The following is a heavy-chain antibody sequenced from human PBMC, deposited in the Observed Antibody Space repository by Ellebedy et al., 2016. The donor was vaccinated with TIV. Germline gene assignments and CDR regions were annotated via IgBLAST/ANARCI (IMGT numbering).Heavy chain of an antibody. V-gene: IGHV3-30-3*01. CDR2: ISYTGGSQ. CDR3: AGEVGARQINS. CDR1: GFTFSEHA. J-gene: IGHJ4*02. D-gene: IGHD1-26*01. Sequence: PGGSLRLSCAVPGFTFSEHAMHWVRQAPGKGLEWVGTISYTGGSQNYADSVKGRFTISKDNSKNTLYLQMNSLRAEETAVYYCAGEVGARQINSWGQGTQVTVFS.